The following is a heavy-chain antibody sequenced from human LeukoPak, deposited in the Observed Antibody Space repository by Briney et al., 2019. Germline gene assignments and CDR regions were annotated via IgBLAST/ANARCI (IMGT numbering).Heavy chain of an antibody. CDR3: ARGRDSSGYDFDY. Sequence: GGSLRLSCAASGFTVSGTFMSWVRQAPGKGLEWVSLIYSGGSTYYADSVKGRFTISRDNSKNTLYLQMNSLRAEDTAVYYCARGRDSSGYDFDYWGQGALVTVSS. V-gene: IGHV3-66*01. D-gene: IGHD3-22*01. CDR2: IYSGGST. CDR1: GFTVSGTF. J-gene: IGHJ4*02.